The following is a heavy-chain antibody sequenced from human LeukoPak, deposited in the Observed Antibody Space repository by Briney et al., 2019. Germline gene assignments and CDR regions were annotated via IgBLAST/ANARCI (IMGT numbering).Heavy chain of an antibody. CDR3: ARLGYCNTVTCYGWFDP. V-gene: IGHV4-38-2*02. J-gene: IGHJ5*02. Sequence: SETLSLTCTVSGYRITSGHYWAWIRQPPGKGLEWIASIYYSGSTYYNPSLKTRITTSADTSKNQFSLMLSSVTAADTAMYYCARLGYCNTVTCYGWFDPWGQGILVSVSS. D-gene: IGHD2/OR15-2a*01. CDR1: GYRITSGHY. CDR2: IYYSGST.